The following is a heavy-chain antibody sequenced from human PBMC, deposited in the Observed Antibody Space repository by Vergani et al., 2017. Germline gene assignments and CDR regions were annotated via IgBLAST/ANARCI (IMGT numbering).Heavy chain of an antibody. D-gene: IGHD2-2*01. J-gene: IGHJ3*01. Sequence: QLLESGGGLIQPGGSLRLSCAASGFTFNSYAMTWVRQAPGKGLEWVSGINNNGGSTYYADSVMGRFTLSRDNSKNTLYLQMTDLRAEDTATYYCAKVCGSNSCPYGGGAFDVWGHGTMVTVSS. CDR2: INNNGGST. CDR3: AKVCGSNSCPYGGGAFDV. V-gene: IGHV3-23*01. CDR1: GFTFNSYA.